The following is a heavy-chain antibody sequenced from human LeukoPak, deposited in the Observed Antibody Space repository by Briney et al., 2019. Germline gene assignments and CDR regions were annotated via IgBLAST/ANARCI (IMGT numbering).Heavy chain of an antibody. D-gene: IGHD6-13*01. CDR2: ISSSSSTI. CDR3: ARVSGSSWYGHYFDY. J-gene: IGHJ4*02. Sequence: GGSLRLSCAASGFTFSSYIMNWVRQAPGKGLEWVPYISSSSSTIYYADSVKGRFTISRDNAKNSLYLQMNSLRAEDTAVYYCARVSGSSWYGHYFDYWGQGTLVTVSS. V-gene: IGHV3-48*01. CDR1: GFTFSSYI.